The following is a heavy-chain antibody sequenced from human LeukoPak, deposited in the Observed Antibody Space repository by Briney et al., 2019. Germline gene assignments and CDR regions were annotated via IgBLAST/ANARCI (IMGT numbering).Heavy chain of an antibody. CDR1: GGSISSYY. V-gene: IGHV4-59*01. D-gene: IGHD5-12*01. CDR3: ARDYYSGYSRAFDI. J-gene: IGHJ3*02. CDR2: VYYSGST. Sequence: RTSETLSLTCTVSGGSISSYYWSWIRQPPGEGLEWIGYVYYSGSTNYNPSLKSRVTISVDTSNNQFSLKLNSVTAADTAVYYCARDYYSGYSRAFDIWGQGTMVTVSS.